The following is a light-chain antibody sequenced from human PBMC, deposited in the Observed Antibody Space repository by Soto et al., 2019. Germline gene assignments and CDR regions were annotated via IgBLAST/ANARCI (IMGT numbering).Light chain of an antibody. V-gene: IGKV1-39*01. J-gene: IGKJ4*02. CDR3: QHSYSTPLT. CDR2: AAS. Sequence: DMQGDQYPCRASASVRWWFSVAGGASQSISSYINWDQQKPGKAPKLLIYAASSLQSGVPSRFSVIGAGTDFTLTIGVLQPEVFATYYCQHSYSTPLTDGGGT. CDR1: QSISSY.